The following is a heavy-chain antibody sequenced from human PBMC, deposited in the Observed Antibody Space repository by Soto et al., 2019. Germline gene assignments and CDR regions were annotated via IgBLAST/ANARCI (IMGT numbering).Heavy chain of an antibody. Sequence: GGSLRLSCAASGFTFSTYSMNWVRQAPGKGLEWVSSISSSSTYIYYADSVRGRFTISRDNTKNSLYLQMDSLRAEDTAVYYCAGAATGGFDPWGQGTRVTVSS. J-gene: IGHJ5*02. D-gene: IGHD1-26*01. CDR3: AGAATGGFDP. V-gene: IGHV3-21*01. CDR2: ISSSSTYI. CDR1: GFTFSTYS.